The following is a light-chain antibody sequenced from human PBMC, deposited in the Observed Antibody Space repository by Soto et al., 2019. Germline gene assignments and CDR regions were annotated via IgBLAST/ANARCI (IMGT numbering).Light chain of an antibody. CDR2: SDN. V-gene: IGLV1-44*01. Sequence: QPVLTQPPSASGTPGQRVTISCSGSSSNIGSNTINWYQQLPGTAPKLLIYSDNQRPSGVPDRFSGPKSGTSASLAISGLQSEDEADYYCATWDDSLNVVVFGGGTKVTVL. J-gene: IGLJ2*01. CDR1: SSNIGSNT. CDR3: ATWDDSLNVVV.